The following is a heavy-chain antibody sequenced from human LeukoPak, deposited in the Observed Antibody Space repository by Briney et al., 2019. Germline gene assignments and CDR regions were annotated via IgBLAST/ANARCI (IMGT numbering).Heavy chain of an antibody. D-gene: IGHD1-14*01. J-gene: IGHJ3*02. Sequence: HAGGSLRLSCAASGFTVSSNYMSWVRQAPGKGLEWVSVIYSGGSTYYADSVKGRFTISRDNSKNTLYLQMNSLRAEDTAVYYCARERSGAFGWNHYDAFDIWGQGTMVTVSS. CDR1: GFTVSSNY. CDR3: ARERSGAFGWNHYDAFDI. V-gene: IGHV3-53*01. CDR2: IYSGGST.